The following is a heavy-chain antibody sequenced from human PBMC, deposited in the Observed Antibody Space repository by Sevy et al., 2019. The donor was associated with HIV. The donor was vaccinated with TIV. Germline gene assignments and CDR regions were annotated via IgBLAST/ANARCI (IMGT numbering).Heavy chain of an antibody. CDR3: AREGCTRPHDY. J-gene: IGHJ4*02. CDR1: GFAFYDYS. CDR2: LSFGCGKI. D-gene: IGHD2-8*01. Sequence: GGSLRLSCAASGFAFYDYSMSWIRQAPGKGLEWVATLSFGCGKINYADSVKGRFTISRDNSMNSFYLQMDNLRVEDTALYFRAREGCTRPHDYWGQGTRVTVSS. V-gene: IGHV3-23*01.